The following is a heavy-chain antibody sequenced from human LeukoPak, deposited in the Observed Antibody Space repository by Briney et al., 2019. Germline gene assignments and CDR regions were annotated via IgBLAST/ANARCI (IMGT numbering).Heavy chain of an antibody. Sequence: KPSETLSLTCTVSGGSISSYYWSWIRRPAGKGLEWIGRIYTSGSTNYNPSLKSRVTMSVDTSKNQFSLKLSSVTAADTAVYYCARDVYCSSTSCYHGAYYYYYYMDVWGKGTTVTVSS. CDR3: ARDVYCSSTSCYHGAYYYYYYMDV. J-gene: IGHJ6*03. CDR2: IYTSGST. CDR1: GGSISSYY. V-gene: IGHV4-4*07. D-gene: IGHD2-2*01.